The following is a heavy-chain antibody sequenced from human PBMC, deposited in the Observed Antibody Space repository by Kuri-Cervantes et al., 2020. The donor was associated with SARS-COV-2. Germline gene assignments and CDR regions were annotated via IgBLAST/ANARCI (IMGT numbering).Heavy chain of an antibody. CDR1: GYTFTSYG. CDR2: ISAFNANT. V-gene: IGHV1-18*01. J-gene: IGHJ4*02. Sequence: ASVKVSCKASGYTFTSYGISWVRQAPGQGLEWMGWISAFNANTSIAQKFQDRVTMTTDTSTSIAYMDLRSLTSDDTAIYYCARGQRGYDYWGQGTLVTVSS. D-gene: IGHD5-18*01. CDR3: ARGQRGYDY.